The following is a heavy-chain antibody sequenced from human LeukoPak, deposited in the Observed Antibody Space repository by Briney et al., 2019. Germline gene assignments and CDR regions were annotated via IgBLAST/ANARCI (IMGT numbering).Heavy chain of an antibody. CDR2: IKQDGSEK. CDR3: ARPMVRGPNWFDP. CDR1: GFTFSSYW. Sequence: GSLRLSCAASGFTFSSYWMSWVRQAPGKGLEWVANIKQDGSEKYYVDSVKGRFIISRDNAKNSLYLQMNSLRAEDMAVYYCARPMVRGPNWFDPWGQGTLVTVSS. D-gene: IGHD3-10*01. J-gene: IGHJ5*02. V-gene: IGHV3-7*01.